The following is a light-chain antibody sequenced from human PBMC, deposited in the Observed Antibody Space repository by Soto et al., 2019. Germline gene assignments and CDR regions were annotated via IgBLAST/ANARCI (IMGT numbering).Light chain of an antibody. CDR2: GAS. J-gene: IGKJ1*01. CDR1: QSVSSY. V-gene: IGKV3-15*01. Sequence: EIVLTQSPATLSLSPGERATLSCRASQSVSSYLAWYQQRPCQAPRLLISGASTRATGIPVRFSGSGSGTEFTLTISSLQSDDSAIYYCQQFGDWPSFGLGTKVDIK. CDR3: QQFGDWPS.